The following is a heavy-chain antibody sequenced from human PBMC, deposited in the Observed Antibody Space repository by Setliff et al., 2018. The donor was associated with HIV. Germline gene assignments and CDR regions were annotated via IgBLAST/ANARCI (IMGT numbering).Heavy chain of an antibody. D-gene: IGHD2-21*01. CDR2: VSYSGNT. CDR3: SGEFGSPPDLYY. Sequence: SETLSLTCAVYGGSFSGYYWSWIRQSPGKGLEWIGEVSYSGNTNYNPSLKSRLNISVDNSKNTLYLQMNSLRAEDTAVYYCSGEFGSPPDLYYWGQGTLVTVS. V-gene: IGHV4-34*01. J-gene: IGHJ4*02. CDR1: GGSFSGYY.